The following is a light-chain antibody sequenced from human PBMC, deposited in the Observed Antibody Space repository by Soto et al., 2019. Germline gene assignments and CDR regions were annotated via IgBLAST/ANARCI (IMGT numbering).Light chain of an antibody. V-gene: IGKV1-27*01. J-gene: IGKJ1*01. Sequence: DIQMTQSPSSLSASVGDRVTITCRASQGISNYLVWYQQKPGKVPKLLIYAASTLQSGVPSRFSGSGSGTDFNLTISRLQPEDVATYYCQKYNSAPRTFGQGTKVEIK. CDR3: QKYNSAPRT. CDR2: AAS. CDR1: QGISNY.